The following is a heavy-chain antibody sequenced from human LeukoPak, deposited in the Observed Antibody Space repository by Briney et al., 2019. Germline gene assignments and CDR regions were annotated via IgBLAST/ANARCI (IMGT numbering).Heavy chain of an antibody. Sequence: GGSLRLSCAASGFTFDDYAMHWVRQAPGKGLEWVSGISWNSGSIGYADSVKGRFTISRDNAKNTLYLQMNSLRAEDTALYYCAKDLYSYYDILTGYQIDYWGQGTLVTVSS. V-gene: IGHV3-9*01. CDR3: AKDLYSYYDILTGYQIDY. CDR1: GFTFDDYA. CDR2: ISWNSGSI. J-gene: IGHJ4*02. D-gene: IGHD3-9*01.